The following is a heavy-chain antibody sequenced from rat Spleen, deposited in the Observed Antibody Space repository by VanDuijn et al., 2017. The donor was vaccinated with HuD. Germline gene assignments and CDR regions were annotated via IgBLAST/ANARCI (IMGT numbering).Heavy chain of an antibody. J-gene: IGHJ1*01. Sequence: EVQLVESGGGLVQPGRSLKLSCAASGFTFSDYYMAWVRQAPGKGLEWVASITNTGGSTYYRDSVKGRFTISRDNAKSTLYLQMDSLRSEDTATYYCARSYYYDGSYYWYFDFWGPGTMVTVSS. CDR1: GFTFSDYY. CDR3: ARSYYYDGSYYWYFDF. D-gene: IGHD1-12*02. CDR2: ITNTGGST. V-gene: IGHV5-25*01.